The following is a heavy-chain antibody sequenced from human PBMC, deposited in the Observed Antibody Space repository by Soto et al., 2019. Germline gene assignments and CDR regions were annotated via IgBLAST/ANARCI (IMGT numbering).Heavy chain of an antibody. J-gene: IGHJ4*02. CDR2: ISSSSSYI. V-gene: IGHV3-21*01. Sequence: PGGSLRLSCAASGFTFSSYSMNWVGQAPGKGLEWVSSISSSSSYIYYADSVKGRFTISRDNAKNSLYLQMNSLRAEDTAVYYCRSLALVVVTAIGGPGTWATASP. CDR1: GFTFSSYS. D-gene: IGHD2-21*02. CDR3: RSLALVVVTAI.